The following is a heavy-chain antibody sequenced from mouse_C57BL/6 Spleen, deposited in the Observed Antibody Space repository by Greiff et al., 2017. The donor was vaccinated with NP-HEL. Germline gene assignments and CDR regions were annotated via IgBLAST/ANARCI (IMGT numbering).Heavy chain of an antibody. CDR3: ARSPSYYYGKCYAMDY. D-gene: IGHD1-1*01. J-gene: IGHJ4*01. Sequence: EVKVVESGGGLVQPGGSLSLSCAASGFTFTDYYMSWVRQPPGKALEWLGFIRHKANGYTTEYSASVKGLFTISRDKSQSILYLQMNALTAEDSATYYCARSPSYYYGKCYAMDYWGQGTSVTVSS. CDR1: GFTFTDYY. V-gene: IGHV7-3*01. CDR2: IRHKANGYTT.